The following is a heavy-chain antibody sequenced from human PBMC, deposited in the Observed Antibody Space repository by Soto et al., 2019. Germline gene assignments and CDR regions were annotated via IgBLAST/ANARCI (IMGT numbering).Heavy chain of an antibody. CDR1: GFSLSNARMG. D-gene: IGHD3-3*01. Sequence: QVTLKESGPVLVKPTETLTLTCTVSGFSLSNARMGVSWIRQPPGKALEWLAHIFSNDEKSYSTSLKSRLTISKDTSKSQVVLTMTNMDPVDTATYYCARIREDFWSGYYLNWFDPWGQGTLVTVSS. CDR3: ARIREDFWSGYYLNWFDP. CDR2: IFSNDEK. J-gene: IGHJ5*02. V-gene: IGHV2-26*01.